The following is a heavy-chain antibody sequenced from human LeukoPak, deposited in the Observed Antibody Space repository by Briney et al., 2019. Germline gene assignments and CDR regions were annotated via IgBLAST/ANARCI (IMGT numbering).Heavy chain of an antibody. Sequence: GGSLRLSCAASGFTFSNAWMSWVRQAPGKGLEWVSYLSSSSSTIYYADSVKGRFTISRDNAKNSLYLQMNSLRAEDMALYYCAKGSGYSYGPFDYWGQGTLVTVSS. CDR1: GFTFSNAW. V-gene: IGHV3-48*04. CDR2: LSSSSSTI. D-gene: IGHD5-18*01. J-gene: IGHJ4*02. CDR3: AKGSGYSYGPFDY.